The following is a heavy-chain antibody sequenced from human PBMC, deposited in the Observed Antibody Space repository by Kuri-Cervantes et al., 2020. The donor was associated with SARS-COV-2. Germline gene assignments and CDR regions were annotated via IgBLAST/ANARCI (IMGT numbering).Heavy chain of an antibody. J-gene: IGHJ4*02. CDR2: IYYSGST. Sequence: ESLKISCTVSGGSISSYCWSWIRQPPGKGLEWIGYIYYSGSTNYNPSLKSRVTISVDTSKNQFSLKLSSATAADTAVYYCAIGSWNYPFAYWGQGTLVTVSS. CDR3: AIGSWNYPFAY. V-gene: IGHV4-59*13. D-gene: IGHD1-7*01. CDR1: GGSISSYC.